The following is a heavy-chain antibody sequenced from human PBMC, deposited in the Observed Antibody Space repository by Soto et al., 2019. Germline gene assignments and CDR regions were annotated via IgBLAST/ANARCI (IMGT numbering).Heavy chain of an antibody. J-gene: IGHJ3*01. CDR2: VIPIFGTT. V-gene: IGHV1-69*01. CDR1: GGALSSSG. CDR3: ARSRPQGSDFPGVIPWDALDV. D-gene: IGHD2-21*01. Sequence: QVQLVQSGAEMKKPGSSVRVSCKASGGALSSSGITWVRQAPGQGLEWVAGVIPIFGTTKHAPKFQGRVTVSADEYKRKAYMELSSLKSEDTAVYFCARSRPQGSDFPGVIPWDALDVWGQGTLVTVSS.